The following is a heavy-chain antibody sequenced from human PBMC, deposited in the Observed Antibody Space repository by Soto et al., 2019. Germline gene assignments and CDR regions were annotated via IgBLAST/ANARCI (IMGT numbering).Heavy chain of an antibody. J-gene: IGHJ3*02. CDR3: ARDGYYDSSGYYPDAFDI. V-gene: IGHV1-69*13. CDR1: GGTFSSYA. D-gene: IGHD3-22*01. Sequence: ASVKVSCKASGGTFSSYAISWVRQAPGQGLEWMGGIIPIFGTANYAQKFQGRVTITADESTSTAYMELSSLRSEDTAVYYCARDGYYDSSGYYPDAFDIWGQGTMVTVSS. CDR2: IIPIFGTA.